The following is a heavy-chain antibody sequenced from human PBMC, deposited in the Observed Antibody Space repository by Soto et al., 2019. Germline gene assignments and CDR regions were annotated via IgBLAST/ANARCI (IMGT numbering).Heavy chain of an antibody. D-gene: IGHD3-16*01. J-gene: IGHJ5*02. CDR1: GYTFTSYD. Sequence: QVQLVQSGAEVKKPGASVKVSCKASGYTFTSYDINWVRQATGQGLEWMGWMNPNSGNTGYAQKFQGRVTMTRNTSISTAYMELSSLRSEDTAVYYRARGPEGGDGYNNWFDPWGQGTLVTVSS. V-gene: IGHV1-8*01. CDR3: ARGPEGGDGYNNWFDP. CDR2: MNPNSGNT.